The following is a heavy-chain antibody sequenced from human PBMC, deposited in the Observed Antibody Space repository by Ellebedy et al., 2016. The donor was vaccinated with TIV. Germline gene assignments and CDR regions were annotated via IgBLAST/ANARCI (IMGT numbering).Heavy chain of an antibody. V-gene: IGHV4-34*01. J-gene: IGHJ6*02. CDR1: GGSISSYY. Sequence: MPSETLSLTCTVSGGSISSYYWSWIRQPPGKGLEWIGEINHSGSTNYNPSLKSRVTISVDTSKNQFSLKLSSVTAADTAVYYCARGALSFSRRMDVWGQGTTVTVSS. D-gene: IGHD3-16*02. CDR3: ARGALSFSRRMDV. CDR2: INHSGST.